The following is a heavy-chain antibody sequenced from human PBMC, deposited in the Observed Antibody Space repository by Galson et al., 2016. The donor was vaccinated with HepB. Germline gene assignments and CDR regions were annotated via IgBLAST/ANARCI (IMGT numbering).Heavy chain of an antibody. CDR2: IIPIFATP. CDR1: GVTFSTYA. CDR3: AGSTFIYAGYYYYYYMDV. D-gene: IGHD2/OR15-2a*01. V-gene: IGHV1-69*13. Sequence: SVKVSCKASGVTFSTYAISWVRQAPGQGLGWLGGIIPIFATPKHAQKFQGRLTITADESTSTAFMELSSLRSEDTALYYCAGSTFIYAGYYYYYYMDVWGKGTTVTVSS. J-gene: IGHJ6*03.